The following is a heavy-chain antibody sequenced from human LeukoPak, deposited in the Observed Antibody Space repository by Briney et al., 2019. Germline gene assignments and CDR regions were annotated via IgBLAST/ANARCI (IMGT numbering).Heavy chain of an antibody. CDR1: GGTFSSYA. Sequence: SVKVSSKASGGTFSSYAISWVRQAPGQGLEWMARIMPMFGTANYAQKFQGRITITTDESTSTAYMELSSLRSEDTAVYYCARDLSGSSAAAGHEPFDYWGQGTLVTVSS. J-gene: IGHJ4*02. CDR2: IMPMFGTA. V-gene: IGHV1-69*05. D-gene: IGHD6-13*01. CDR3: ARDLSGSSAAAGHEPFDY.